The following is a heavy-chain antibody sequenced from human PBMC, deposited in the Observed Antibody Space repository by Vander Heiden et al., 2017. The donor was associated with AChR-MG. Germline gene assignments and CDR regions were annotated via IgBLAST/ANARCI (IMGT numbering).Heavy chain of an antibody. V-gene: IGHV3-23*01. CDR3: AKGDRMVATRFYHDF. CDR1: RFTFSSYA. J-gene: IGHJ4*02. Sequence: EVQLLESGGGLVQPGGSLSPSCPASRFTFSSYALSWVRQPPGKGLEWVSAISGGGGGTYYADSVKGRFTISRDNSNNTLYLQIHSLRAEDTALYYCAKGDRMVATRFYHDFWGQGTLVTVSS. CDR2: ISGGGGGT. D-gene: IGHD2-8*01.